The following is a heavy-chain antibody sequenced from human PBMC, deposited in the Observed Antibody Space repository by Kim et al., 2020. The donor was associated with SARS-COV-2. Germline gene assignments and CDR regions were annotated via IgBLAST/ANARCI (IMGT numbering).Heavy chain of an antibody. D-gene: IGHD3-10*01. J-gene: IGHJ6*01. CDR1: GFSLSTYA. CDR2: TWTDGSNQ. CDR3: ASGISSGTPYTDYYGMD. V-gene: IGHV3-33*01. Sequence: GGSLRLSCVVSGFSLSTYAIHWVRQAPGKGLEWVAVTWTDGSNQNYVESVKGRFTITRDNSRKTVYVQMKGMGAEETAVYYCASGISSGTPYTDYYGMD.